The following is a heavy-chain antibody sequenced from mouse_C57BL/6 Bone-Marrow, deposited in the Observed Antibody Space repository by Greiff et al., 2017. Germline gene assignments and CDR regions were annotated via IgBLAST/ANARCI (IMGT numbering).Heavy chain of an antibody. J-gene: IGHJ1*03. CDR3: AKGNGSRNWYFDV. V-gene: IGHV2-5*01. Sequence: VQLVESGPGLVQPSQSLSITCTASGFSLTSYGVHWVRQSPGKGLEWLGVIWRGGSTDYNAAFMSRLSIPKDNSKSQVFFKMNSLQADYTAIYYCAKGNGSRNWYFDVWGTGTTVTVSS. CDR2: IWRGGST. D-gene: IGHD1-1*01. CDR1: GFSLTSYG.